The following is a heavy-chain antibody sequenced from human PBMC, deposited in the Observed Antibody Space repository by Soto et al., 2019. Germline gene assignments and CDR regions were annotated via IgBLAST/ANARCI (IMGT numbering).Heavy chain of an antibody. CDR1: GFTFSSYG. CDR2: ISYDGSNK. D-gene: IGHD3-10*01. J-gene: IGHJ4*02. CDR3: AKDGFGELWLVALDY. Sequence: GGSLRLSCAASGFTFSSYGMHWVRQAPGKGLEWVAVISYDGSNKYYADSVKGRFTISRDNSKNTLYLQMNSLRAEDTAVYYCAKDGFGELWLVALDYWGQGTLVTVSS. V-gene: IGHV3-30*18.